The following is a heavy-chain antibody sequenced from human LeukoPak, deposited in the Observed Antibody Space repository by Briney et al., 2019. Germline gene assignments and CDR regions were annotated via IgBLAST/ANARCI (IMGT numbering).Heavy chain of an antibody. J-gene: IGHJ4*02. D-gene: IGHD3-22*01. Sequence: GGSLRLSCAASGFTFSSYGMHWVRQAPGKGLGWVAVIWYDGSNKYYADSVKGRFTISRDNSKNTLYLQMNSLRAEDTAVYYCAKSSYYDSSGYPDYWGQGTLVTVSS. CDR2: IWYDGSNK. V-gene: IGHV3-33*06. CDR3: AKSSYYDSSGYPDY. CDR1: GFTFSSYG.